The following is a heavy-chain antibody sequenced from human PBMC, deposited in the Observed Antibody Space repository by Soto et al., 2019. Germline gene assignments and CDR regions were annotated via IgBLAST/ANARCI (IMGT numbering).Heavy chain of an antibody. J-gene: IGHJ6*02. CDR3: ASGYCSGGSCYPYYYYGMDV. CDR1: GFTFSDYY. CDR2: ISSSGSTI. Sequence: QVQLVESGGGLVKPGGSLRLSCAASGFTFSDYYMSWIRQAPGKGLEWVSYISSSGSTIYYADSVKGRFTISRDNAKNSLYLQMNSLRAEDTAVYDCASGYCSGGSCYPYYYYGMDVWGQGTTVTVSS. V-gene: IGHV3-11*01. D-gene: IGHD2-15*01.